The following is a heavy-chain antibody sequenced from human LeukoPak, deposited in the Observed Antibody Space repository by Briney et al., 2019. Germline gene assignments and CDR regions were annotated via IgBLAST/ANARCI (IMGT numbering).Heavy chain of an antibody. CDR1: DSSLRSHD. CDR3: AKGPNFGSWRAVDY. CDR2: IAGDGAS. D-gene: IGHD3-10*01. Sequence: GGSLTLSCAASDSSLRSHDMSWVRQTLEKGLEWVSSIAGDGASFYADSVKGRFTISRDKSENILYLQMNSLRADDTAIYYCAKGPNFGSWRAVDYWGQGSLVTVSS. V-gene: IGHV3-23*01. J-gene: IGHJ4*02.